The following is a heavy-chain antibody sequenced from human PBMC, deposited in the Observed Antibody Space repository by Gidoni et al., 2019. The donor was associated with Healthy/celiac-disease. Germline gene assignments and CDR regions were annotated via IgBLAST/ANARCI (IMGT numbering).Heavy chain of an antibody. Sequence: QVQLVESGGGVVQPGRSLRLSCAASGFPFSSYGMHWVRQAPGKGLEWVAVISYDGSNKYYADSVKGRFTISRDNSKNTLYLQMNSLRAEDTAVYYCAKVWGGGSSWYTYWYFDLWGRGTLVTVSS. CDR3: AKVWGGGSSWYTYWYFDL. CDR2: ISYDGSNK. D-gene: IGHD6-13*01. V-gene: IGHV3-30*18. CDR1: GFPFSSYG. J-gene: IGHJ2*01.